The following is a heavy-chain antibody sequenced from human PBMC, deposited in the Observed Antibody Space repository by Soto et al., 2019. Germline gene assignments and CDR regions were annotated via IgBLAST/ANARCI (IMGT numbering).Heavy chain of an antibody. Sequence: GESLKISCKGSGYNFAVYWIAWVRQMPGKGLELMGIIYPSDSDTRYRPSFQGQVTISADKSISSAYLQWSSLRASDTAMYYCARGGVSTRTFDYWGQGTPVTVSS. J-gene: IGHJ4*02. D-gene: IGHD3-3*01. CDR2: IYPSDSDT. CDR1: GYNFAVYW. CDR3: ARGGVSTRTFDY. V-gene: IGHV5-51*01.